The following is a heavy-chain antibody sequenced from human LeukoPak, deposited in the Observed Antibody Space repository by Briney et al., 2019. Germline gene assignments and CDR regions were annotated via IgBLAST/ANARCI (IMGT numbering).Heavy chain of an antibody. CDR2: IYYSGST. CDR3: ARDLAHAFDL. CDR1: GGSISGYY. J-gene: IGHJ3*01. V-gene: IGHV4-59*01. D-gene: IGHD3-3*02. Sequence: SETLSLTCTVSGGSISGYYWSWIRQPPGKGLEWIGYIYYSGSTNYNPSLKSRVTISVDTSKNQFSLKLSSVTAADTAVYYCARDLAHAFDLWGQGIMVTVSS.